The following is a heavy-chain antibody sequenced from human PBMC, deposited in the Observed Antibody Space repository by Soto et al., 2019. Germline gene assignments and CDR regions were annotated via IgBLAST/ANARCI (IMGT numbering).Heavy chain of an antibody. D-gene: IGHD1-26*01. Sequence: GGSLRLSCAASGFTFSSYGMHWVRQAPGKGLEWVAVIWYDGSNKYYADSVKGRFTISRDNSKNTLYLQMNSLRAEDTAVYYCARALIVGATTAAGMDVWGQGTTVTVSS. CDR1: GFTFSSYG. J-gene: IGHJ6*02. CDR2: IWYDGSNK. CDR3: ARALIVGATTAAGMDV. V-gene: IGHV3-33*01.